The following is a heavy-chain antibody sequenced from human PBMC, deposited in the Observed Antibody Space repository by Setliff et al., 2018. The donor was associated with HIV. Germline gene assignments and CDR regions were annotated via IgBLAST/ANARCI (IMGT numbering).Heavy chain of an antibody. CDR3: ARVPSAGVRGRPDLYHWFDP. CDR2: IETTGTV. D-gene: IGHD3-3*01. Sequence: ETLSLTCNLSGDSIRSQFWTWIRQTPGKGLEWIASIETTGTVNYSPPLKSRVSISLDPSRSQFSLTLRSVTAADTAVYYCARVPSAGVRGRPDLYHWFDPWGLGTLVTVSS. J-gene: IGHJ5*02. CDR1: GDSIRSQF. V-gene: IGHV4-4*08.